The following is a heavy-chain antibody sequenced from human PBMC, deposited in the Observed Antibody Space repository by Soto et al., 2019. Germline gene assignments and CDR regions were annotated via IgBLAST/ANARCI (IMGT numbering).Heavy chain of an antibody. D-gene: IGHD3-3*01. Sequence: KDXATLSLTFTVSGGSISNYVGNWIRQPAGKGLEWIGRIDNSGSTNYNPSLKSRITMSADTSRNQFSLKLNSVTAADTAVYYCARGGQDFWSGPFDYWGQGALVTVSS. J-gene: IGHJ4*02. CDR3: ARGGQDFWSGPFDY. CDR2: IDNSGST. CDR1: GGSISNYV. V-gene: IGHV4-4*07.